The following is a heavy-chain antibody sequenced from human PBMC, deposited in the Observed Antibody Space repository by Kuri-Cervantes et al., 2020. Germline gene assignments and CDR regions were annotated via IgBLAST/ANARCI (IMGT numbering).Heavy chain of an antibody. J-gene: IGHJ3*02. CDR3: ARVTLAPYYGDYEDDAFDI. V-gene: IGHV1-69*13. D-gene: IGHD4-17*01. CDR2: IIPIFGTA. CDR1: GGTFSSYA. Sequence: SVKVSCKASGGTFSSYAISWVRQAPGQGLEWVGGIIPIFGTANYAQKFQGRVTITADESTSTAYMELSSLRSEDTAVYYCARVTLAPYYGDYEDDAFDIWGQGTMVTVSS.